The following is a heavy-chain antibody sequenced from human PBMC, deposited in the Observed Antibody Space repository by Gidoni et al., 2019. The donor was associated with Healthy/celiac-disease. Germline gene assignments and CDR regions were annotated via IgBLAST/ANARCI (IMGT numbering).Heavy chain of an antibody. Sequence: QLPLQASGPGLVKPSETLSLTCTVSGGSISSSSYYWGWIRQPPGKGLECIGSIFYTGSTDYNPSLKSRVTISVDTSKNQFALKLSSGTAADTAVYFCARELKTCAAADYWGQGTLVTVSS. V-gene: IGHV4-39*01. D-gene: IGHD1-26*01. CDR2: IFYTGST. J-gene: IGHJ4*02. CDR3: ARELKTCAAADY. CDR1: GGSISSSSYY.